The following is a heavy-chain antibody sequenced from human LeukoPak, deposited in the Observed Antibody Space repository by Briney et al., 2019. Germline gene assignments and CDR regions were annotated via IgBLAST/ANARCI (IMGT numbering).Heavy chain of an antibody. V-gene: IGHV4-34*01. Sequence: SETLSLTCAVYGGSFSDYYWSWIRQPPGKGLEWIGEINHSGSTNYNPSLKSRVTISVDTSKNQFSLKLSSVTAADTAVYYCARGTYSGYRTNYYYYGMDVWGQGTTVTVSS. CDR1: GGSFSDYY. D-gene: IGHD5-12*01. CDR3: ARGTYSGYRTNYYYYGMDV. CDR2: INHSGST. J-gene: IGHJ6*02.